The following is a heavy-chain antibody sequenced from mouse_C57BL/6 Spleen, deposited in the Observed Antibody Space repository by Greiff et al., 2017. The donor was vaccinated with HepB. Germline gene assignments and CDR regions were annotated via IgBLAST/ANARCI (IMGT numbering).Heavy chain of an antibody. J-gene: IGHJ2*01. Sequence: VQLQESGPELVKPGASVKISCKASGYSFTSYYIHWVKQRPGQGLEWIGWIYPGSGNTKYNEKFKGKATLTADTSSSTAYMQLSSLTSEDSAVYSCARDGGYDGGYFYYWGQGTTLTVSS. D-gene: IGHD2-2*01. V-gene: IGHV1-66*01. CDR1: GYSFTSYY. CDR3: ARDGGYDGGYFYY. CDR2: IYPGSGNT.